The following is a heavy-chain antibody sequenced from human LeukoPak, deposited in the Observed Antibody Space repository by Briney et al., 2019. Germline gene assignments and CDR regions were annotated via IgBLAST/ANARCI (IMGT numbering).Heavy chain of an antibody. CDR2: ISYDGSNK. J-gene: IGHJ4*02. V-gene: IGHV3-30*01. CDR3: ARGGYSSSSPLDY. Sequence: VMYLRLSCAASGCTFSSYAMHWVRQAPGKGLEWVAVISYDGSNKYYADSVKGRFTISRDNSKNTLYLQMNSLRAEDTAVYYCARGGYSSSSPLDYWGQGTLVTVSS. D-gene: IGHD6-6*01. CDR1: GCTFSSYA.